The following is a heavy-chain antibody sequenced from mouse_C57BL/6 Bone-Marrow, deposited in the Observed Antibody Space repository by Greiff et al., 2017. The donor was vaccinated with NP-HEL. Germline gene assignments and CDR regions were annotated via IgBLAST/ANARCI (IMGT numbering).Heavy chain of an antibody. CDR3: ARHQRIYYAMDY. V-gene: IGHV5-15*01. Sequence: DVMLVESGGGLVQPGGSLKLSCAASGFTFSDYGMAWVRQAPRKGPEWVAFISNLAYSIYYADTVTGRFTISRENAKNTLYMEMSSLRSEDTAMYYCARHQRIYYAMDYWGQGTSVTVSS. CDR1: GFTFSDYG. CDR2: ISNLAYSI. J-gene: IGHJ4*01.